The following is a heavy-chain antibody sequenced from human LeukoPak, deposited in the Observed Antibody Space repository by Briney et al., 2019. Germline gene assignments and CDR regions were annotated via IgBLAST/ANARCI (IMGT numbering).Heavy chain of an antibody. J-gene: IGHJ4*02. V-gene: IGHV4-4*07. CDR3: AKVGLWFGESGDY. D-gene: IGHD3-10*01. CDR2: IYTSGST. Sequence: SETLSLTCTVSGASISPYYWTWIRQPAGKGLEWIGHIYTSGSTNYNPSFKSRVTMSLDTSKSQLSLKLNSVTAADTAVYYCAKVGLWFGESGDYWGQGTLVTVSS. CDR1: GASISPYY.